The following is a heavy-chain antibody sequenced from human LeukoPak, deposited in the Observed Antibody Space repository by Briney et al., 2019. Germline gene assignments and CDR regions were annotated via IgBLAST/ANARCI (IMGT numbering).Heavy chain of an antibody. CDR1: GFTFTDHY. J-gene: IGHJ4*02. Sequence: VASVKLSCKSSGFTFTDHYIHWGRLGPGQGLERMGYIGPHSTFTSSPQEFQGRVTMTRDASMSTAYMELTRLTSDDTAVYYCVREGEGPLSKDFDYWGQGALVTASS. CDR2: IGPHSTFT. D-gene: IGHD2/OR15-2a*01. V-gene: IGHV1-2*02. CDR3: VREGEGPLSKDFDY.